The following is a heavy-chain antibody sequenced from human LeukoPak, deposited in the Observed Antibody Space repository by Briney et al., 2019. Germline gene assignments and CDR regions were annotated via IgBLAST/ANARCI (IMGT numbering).Heavy chain of an antibody. CDR1: GFTFSSYA. CDR2: ISGSGGST. D-gene: IGHD6-13*01. J-gene: IGHJ4*02. V-gene: IGHV3-23*01. CDR3: AKEFVAEQQLVPGYFDY. Sequence: GGSLRLSCAASGFTFSSYAMSWVRQAPGKGLEWVSAISGSGGSTYYADSVKGRFTISRDNSKNTLYLQMNSLRAEDTAVYYCAKEFVAEQQLVPGYFDYWGQGTLVTVSS.